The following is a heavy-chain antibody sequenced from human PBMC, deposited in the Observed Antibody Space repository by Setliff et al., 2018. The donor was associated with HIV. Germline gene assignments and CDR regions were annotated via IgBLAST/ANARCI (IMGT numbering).Heavy chain of an antibody. Sequence: SETLSLTCTVSGASISSSSYFWGWIRQPPGKGLEWIGSIYYSGSTYYNPSLKSRVTISVDTSKNQFSLKLSSVTAADTAVYYCARHYNVNYYVRKDFDYWGQGTPVTVSS. CDR2: IYYSGST. D-gene: IGHD1-26*01. CDR1: GASISSSSYF. J-gene: IGHJ4*02. V-gene: IGHV4-39*01. CDR3: ARHYNVNYYVRKDFDY.